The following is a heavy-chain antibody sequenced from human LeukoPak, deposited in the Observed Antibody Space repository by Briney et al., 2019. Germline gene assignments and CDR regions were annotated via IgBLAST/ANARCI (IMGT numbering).Heavy chain of an antibody. CDR3: VGGPGY. D-gene: IGHD3-10*01. Sequence: GGSLILSCAAPGFNFGEFWMAWVRQAPGKGLEWVGNIRKDGSDKYYIDSVKGRFTISRDNAKNSLYVQMNNLRAEDTAVYYCVGGPGYWGQGALVTVSS. J-gene: IGHJ4*02. CDR1: GFNFGEFW. V-gene: IGHV3-7*01. CDR2: IRKDGSDK.